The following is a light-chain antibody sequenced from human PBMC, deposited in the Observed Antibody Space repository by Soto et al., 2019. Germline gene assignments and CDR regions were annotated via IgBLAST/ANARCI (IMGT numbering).Light chain of an antibody. CDR2: EVS. Sequence: QSVLTHPPSASGSPGQSVTISCTGTSTDLGGYDYVSWYQHHPGKAPKLIIYEVSERPSGVPDRFSGSKSGNTASLTVSGLQAEDEADYYCAAWDDSLNGYVFGTGTKVTVL. CDR3: AAWDDSLNGYV. J-gene: IGLJ1*01. V-gene: IGLV2-8*01. CDR1: STDLGGYDY.